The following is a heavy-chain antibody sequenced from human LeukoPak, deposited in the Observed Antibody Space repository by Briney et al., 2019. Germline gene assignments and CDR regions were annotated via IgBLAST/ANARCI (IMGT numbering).Heavy chain of an antibody. D-gene: IGHD3-22*01. Sequence: GASVKVSCKASGYTFTGYYMHWVRQAPGQGLEWMGWINPNSGGTSYAQKFQGRVTMTRDTSISTAYMELSRLRSDDTAVYYCARDPEYYYDSSGYSHFDYWGQGTLVTVSS. CDR1: GYTFTGYY. J-gene: IGHJ4*02. CDR2: INPNSGGT. CDR3: ARDPEYYYDSSGYSHFDY. V-gene: IGHV1-2*02.